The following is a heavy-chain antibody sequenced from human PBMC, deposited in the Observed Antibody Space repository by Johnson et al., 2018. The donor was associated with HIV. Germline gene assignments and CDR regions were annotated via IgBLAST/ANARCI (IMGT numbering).Heavy chain of an antibody. CDR1: GFTFSSYA. CDR3: AREGGDCSSTSCYQDAFDI. V-gene: IGHV3-30*04. D-gene: IGHD2-2*01. J-gene: IGHJ3*02. Sequence: QEQLVESGGGVVQPGRSLRLSCAASGFTFSSYAMHWVRQAPGKGLEWVAVISYDGSNKYYADSVKGRFTISRDNSKKTLYLQMNSLRAEDPAVYYCAREGGDCSSTSCYQDAFDIWGQGTMVTVSS. CDR2: ISYDGSNK.